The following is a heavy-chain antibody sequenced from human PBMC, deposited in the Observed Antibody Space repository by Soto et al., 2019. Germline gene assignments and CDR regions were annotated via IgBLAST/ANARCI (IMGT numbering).Heavy chain of an antibody. D-gene: IGHD6-19*01. CDR2: IIPIFGTA. CDR3: ARDNRHSSGWSYFDY. J-gene: IGHJ4*02. V-gene: IGHV1-69*01. Sequence: QLQLVQSGGEVKKPGSSVKISCKASGGTFTSYASSWVRQAPGQGLEWMGGIIPIFGTANYAQKFQGRVPITADESTSTAYMELSSLRSEDTAVYYCARDNRHSSGWSYFDYWGQGTLVTVSA. CDR1: GGTFTSYA.